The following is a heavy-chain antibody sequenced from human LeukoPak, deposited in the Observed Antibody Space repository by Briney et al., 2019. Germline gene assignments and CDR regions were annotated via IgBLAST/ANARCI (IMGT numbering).Heavy chain of an antibody. J-gene: IGHJ5*02. CDR3: ARGYCSGGSCYWYDLNWLDP. CDR2: INHSGST. CDR1: GGSFSGYY. Sequence: SETLSLTCAVYGGSFSGYYWSWIRQPPGKGLEWIGEINHSGSTNYNPSLKSRVTISVDTSKNQFSLKLSSVTAADTAVYYCARGYCSGGSCYWYDLNWLDPWGQGTLVTVSS. V-gene: IGHV4-34*01. D-gene: IGHD2-15*01.